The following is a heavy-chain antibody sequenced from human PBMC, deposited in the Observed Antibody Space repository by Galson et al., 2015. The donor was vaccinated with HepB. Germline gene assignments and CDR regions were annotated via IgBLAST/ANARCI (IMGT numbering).Heavy chain of an antibody. J-gene: IGHJ6*02. D-gene: IGHD1-20*01. CDR1: GFTFSSYA. Sequence: SLRLSCAASGFTFSSYAMHWVRQAPGKGLEWVAVISYDGSNKYYADSVKGRFTISRDNSKNTLYLQMNSLRAEDTAVYYCAREGDEITGTTVAYAYYYYGMDVWGQGTTVTVSS. V-gene: IGHV3-30-3*01. CDR3: AREGDEITGTTVAYAYYYYGMDV. CDR2: ISYDGSNK.